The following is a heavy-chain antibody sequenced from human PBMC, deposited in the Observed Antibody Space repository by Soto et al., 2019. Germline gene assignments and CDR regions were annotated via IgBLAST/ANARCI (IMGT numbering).Heavy chain of an antibody. CDR2: IIPIFGTA. D-gene: IGHD2-15*01. CDR1: GGTFSSYA. J-gene: IGHJ6*02. CDR3: ASLPPYCSGGSCPNYGMDV. V-gene: IGHV1-69*13. Sequence: SVKVSGKASGGTFSSYAISWVRQAPGQGLEWMGGIIPIFGTANYAQKFQGRVTITADESTSTAYMELSSLRSEDTAVYYCASLPPYCSGGSCPNYGMDVWGQGTTVTVSS.